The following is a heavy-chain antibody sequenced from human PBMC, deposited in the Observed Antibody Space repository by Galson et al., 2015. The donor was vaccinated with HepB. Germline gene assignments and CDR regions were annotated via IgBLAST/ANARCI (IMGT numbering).Heavy chain of an antibody. D-gene: IGHD1-26*01. CDR2: ISSSSSYT. V-gene: IGHV3-11*03. Sequence: SLRLSCAASGFTFSDYYMSWIRQAPGKGLEWVSYISSSSSYTNYADSVKGRFTISRDNAKNSLYLQMNSLRAEDTAVYYCASRSGSYFQGAFDIWGQGTMVTVSS. CDR3: ASRSGSYFQGAFDI. J-gene: IGHJ3*02. CDR1: GFTFSDYY.